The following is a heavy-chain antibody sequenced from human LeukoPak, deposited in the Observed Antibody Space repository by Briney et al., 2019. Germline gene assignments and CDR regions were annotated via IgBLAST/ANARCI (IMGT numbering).Heavy chain of an antibody. CDR2: ISYDGSDK. Sequence: GRSLRLSCATSGHTFSTYAMHWVRQAPGKGLEWVAVISYDGSDKYYADSVKGRFTISRDNSKNTLYLQMNSLSPEDTAVYYCAKSVVDTPLGFPFDFWGQGTLVTVSS. V-gene: IGHV3-30*18. D-gene: IGHD5-18*01. CDR3: AKSVVDTPLGFPFDF. J-gene: IGHJ4*02. CDR1: GHTFSTYA.